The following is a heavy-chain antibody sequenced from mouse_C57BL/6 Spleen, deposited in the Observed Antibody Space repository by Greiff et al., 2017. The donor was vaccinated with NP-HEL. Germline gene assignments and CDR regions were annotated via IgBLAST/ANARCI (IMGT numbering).Heavy chain of an antibody. CDR1: GFTFSSYA. Sequence: EVKLVESGGGLVKPGGSLKLSCAASGFTFSSYAMSWVRQTPEKRLEWVATISDGGSYTYYPDNVKGRFTISRDNAKNNLYLQMSHLKSEDTAMYYCARDDYGNYGAMDYWGQGTSVTVSS. V-gene: IGHV5-4*01. CDR2: ISDGGSYT. CDR3: ARDDYGNYGAMDY. J-gene: IGHJ4*01. D-gene: IGHD2-1*01.